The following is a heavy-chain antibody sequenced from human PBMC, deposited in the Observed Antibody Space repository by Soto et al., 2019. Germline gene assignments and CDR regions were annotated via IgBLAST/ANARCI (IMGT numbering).Heavy chain of an antibody. CDR2: IDPSDSYT. Sequence: PGESLKISCNGSGYSFTSYWISWVRQMPGKGLEWMGRIDPSDSYTNYSPSFQGHVTISADKSISTAYLQWSSLKASDTAMYYCARHSMPGIAVAGYYYYGMDVWGQGTTVTVSS. V-gene: IGHV5-10-1*01. J-gene: IGHJ6*02. D-gene: IGHD6-19*01. CDR3: ARHSMPGIAVAGYYYYGMDV. CDR1: GYSFTSYW.